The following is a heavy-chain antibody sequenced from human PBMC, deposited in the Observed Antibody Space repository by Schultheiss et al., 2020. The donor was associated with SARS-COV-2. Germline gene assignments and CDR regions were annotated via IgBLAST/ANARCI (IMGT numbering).Heavy chain of an antibody. CDR1: GGSVSSGSYY. CDR3: ARFSVTIFGVVFDY. J-gene: IGHJ4*02. D-gene: IGHD3-3*01. CDR2: IYYSGST. Sequence: SQTLSLTCTVSGGSVSSGSYYWSWIRQPPGKGLEWIGYIYYSGSTNYNPSLKSRVTISVDTSKNQFSLKLSSVTAADTAVYYCARFSVTIFGVVFDYWGQGTLVTVSS. V-gene: IGHV4-61*01.